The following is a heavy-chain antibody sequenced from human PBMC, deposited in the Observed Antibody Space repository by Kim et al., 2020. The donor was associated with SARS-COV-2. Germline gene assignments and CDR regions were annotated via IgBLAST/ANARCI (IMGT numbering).Heavy chain of an antibody. D-gene: IGHD3-3*01. V-gene: IGHV3-23*01. CDR1: GFTFSTYG. CDR3: AKYKLRTFRD. Sequence: GGSLRLSCAASGFTFSTYGMTWVRQAPGKGLEWVSVIGSGGATTSYADSVKGRFTISRDNSKNTLYLQMNSLRVEDTAIYYCAKYKLRTFRDWGQGTQVTVSS. J-gene: IGHJ4*02. CDR2: IGSGGATT.